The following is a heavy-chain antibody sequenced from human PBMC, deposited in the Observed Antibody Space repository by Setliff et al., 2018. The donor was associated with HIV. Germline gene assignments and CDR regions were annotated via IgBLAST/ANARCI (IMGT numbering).Heavy chain of an antibody. V-gene: IGHV1-8*01. CDR3: ASSWSRIRYYGMDV. Sequence: ASVKVSCKPSGSTFSTYDINWVRQATGRGLEWMGWMNPNSGNTGYAQKFQGRVTITRNTSISTAYMELSSLRSDDTAVYYCASSWSRIRYYGMDVWGQGTTVTVS. J-gene: IGHJ6*02. CDR2: MNPNSGNT. D-gene: IGHD6-13*01. CDR1: GSTFSTYD.